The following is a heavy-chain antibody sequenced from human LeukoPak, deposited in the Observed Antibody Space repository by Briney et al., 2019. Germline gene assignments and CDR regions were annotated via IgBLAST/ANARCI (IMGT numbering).Heavy chain of an antibody. CDR3: GSDTAPSY. V-gene: IGHV3-74*01. Sequence: GGSLRLSCAASGFTLSSYWMHWVRQAPGKGLVWVSGIDSDGRSTSYADSVKGRFTISRDPAKHSLFLQMNRLTAEDTAVYYCGSDTAPSYWGQGTLVTVSS. J-gene: IGHJ4*02. CDR2: IDSDGRST. D-gene: IGHD5-18*01. CDR1: GFTLSSYW.